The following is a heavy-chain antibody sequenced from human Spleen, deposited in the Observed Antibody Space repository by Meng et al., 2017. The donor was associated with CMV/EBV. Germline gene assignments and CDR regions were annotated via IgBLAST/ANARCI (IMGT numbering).Heavy chain of an antibody. Sequence: VPLPDAGPGPVQPSETLSLTCTVSGGSISSYYWSWIRQPAGKGLEWIGRIYTSGSTNYNPSLKSRVTMSVDTSKNQFSLKLSSVTAADTAVYYCARGGIAAAGTHYFDYWGQGTLVTVSS. J-gene: IGHJ4*02. V-gene: IGHV4-4*07. CDR3: ARGGIAAAGTHYFDY. D-gene: IGHD6-13*01. CDR2: IYTSGST. CDR1: GGSISSYY.